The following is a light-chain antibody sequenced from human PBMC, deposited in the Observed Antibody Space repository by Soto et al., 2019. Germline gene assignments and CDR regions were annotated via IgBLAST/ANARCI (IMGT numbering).Light chain of an antibody. J-gene: IGLJ3*02. CDR3: SSYTKSSTVV. V-gene: IGLV2-14*03. Sequence: QSALTQPASVSGSPGQSITISCTGTSNDMGNSVSWYQQHPGKAPKLIIYDINNWPSGVPDRFSGSRSGNSASLTISGLQFEDKADFYCSSYTKSSTVVFGGGTKVTVL. CDR1: SNDMGNS. CDR2: DIN.